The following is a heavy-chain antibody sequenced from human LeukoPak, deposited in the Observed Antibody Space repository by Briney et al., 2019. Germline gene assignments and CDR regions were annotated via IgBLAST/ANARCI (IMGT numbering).Heavy chain of an antibody. J-gene: IGHJ3*02. Sequence: PSETLSLTCTVSGGSVSSYFWSWIRRPPGEGLEWIGYIDDSGNTKYNPSLKSQVSISIDKSKNQFSLKLSSVTAADTAMYYCARSDYHGSGSHTVFDAFDIWGQGTRVTVSS. CDR3: ARSDYHGSGSHTVFDAFDI. CDR1: GGSVSSYF. D-gene: IGHD3-10*01. V-gene: IGHV4-59*02. CDR2: IDDSGNT.